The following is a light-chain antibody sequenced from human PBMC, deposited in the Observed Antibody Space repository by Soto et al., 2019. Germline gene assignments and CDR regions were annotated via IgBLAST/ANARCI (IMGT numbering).Light chain of an antibody. CDR2: GAS. J-gene: IGKJ2*01. Sequence: EIVLTQSPDTLSLSPGERATLSCRASQIVNNNFLAWYQQKPGQPPRLLIYGASSRPGGIPDKFSGTGSGTDFTFTINRLEPEDFALYYCQQYGRSPYTFAQGTRLEI. V-gene: IGKV3-20*01. CDR3: QQYGRSPYT. CDR1: QIVNNNF.